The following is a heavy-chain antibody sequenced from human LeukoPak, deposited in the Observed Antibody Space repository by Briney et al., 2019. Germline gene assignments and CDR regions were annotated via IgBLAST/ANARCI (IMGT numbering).Heavy chain of an antibody. V-gene: IGHV3-21*01. Sequence: GGSLRLSCAASGFTFSSYGMNWVRQAPGKGLEWVSSISSSSSYIYYADSVKGRFTVSRDNAKNSLYLQMNSLRAEDTAVYYCARDLQYYDSSGYPKLTQGAFDIWGQGTMVTVSS. CDR3: ARDLQYYDSSGYPKLTQGAFDI. CDR1: GFTFSSYG. J-gene: IGHJ3*02. CDR2: ISSSSSYI. D-gene: IGHD3-22*01.